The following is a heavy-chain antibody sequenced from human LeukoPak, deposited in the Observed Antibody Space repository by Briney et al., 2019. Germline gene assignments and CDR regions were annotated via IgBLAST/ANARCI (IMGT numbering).Heavy chain of an antibody. V-gene: IGHV3-15*07. D-gene: IGHD4-17*01. CDR3: TTGLDGDYSFDY. J-gene: IGHJ4*02. CDR2: IKSKTDGGTT. CDR1: GFTFSNAW. Sequence: GGALRLSCAASGFTFSNAWMNWVRQAPGKGLEWVGRIKSKTDGGTTDYAAPVKGRFTISRDDSKNTLYLQMNSLKTEDTAVYYCTTGLDGDYSFDYWGQGTLVTVSS.